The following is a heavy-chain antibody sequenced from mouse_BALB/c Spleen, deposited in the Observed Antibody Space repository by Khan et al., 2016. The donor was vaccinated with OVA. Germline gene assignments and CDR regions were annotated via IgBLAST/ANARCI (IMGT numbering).Heavy chain of an antibody. Sequence: EVQLVESGPSLVKPSQTLSLTCSVTGDSITSGYWNWIRKFPGKKLEYMGYIIYTGYTYYNPSLKSRNSITRHTSKNQDNLQFSSFTDEATATSYCARSTFRYAFVYCGHVTLVTVSA. CDR1: GDSITSGY. J-gene: IGHJ3*01. V-gene: IGHV3-8*02. CDR2: IIYTGYT. CDR3: ARSTFRYAFVY.